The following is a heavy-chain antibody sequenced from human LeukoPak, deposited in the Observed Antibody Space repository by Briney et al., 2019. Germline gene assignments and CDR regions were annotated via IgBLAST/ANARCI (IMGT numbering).Heavy chain of an antibody. CDR1: GGSFRGYY. J-gene: IGHJ4*02. Sequence: PSETLSLTCAVYGGSFRGYYWTWIRQPPGKGLEWIGYIYYSGSTNYNPSLKSRVTISVDTSKNQFSLKLSSVTAADTAVYYCVRGGIVGTTARIPLFDYWGQGTLVTVSS. V-gene: IGHV4-59*01. D-gene: IGHD1-26*01. CDR2: IYYSGST. CDR3: VRGGIVGTTARIPLFDY.